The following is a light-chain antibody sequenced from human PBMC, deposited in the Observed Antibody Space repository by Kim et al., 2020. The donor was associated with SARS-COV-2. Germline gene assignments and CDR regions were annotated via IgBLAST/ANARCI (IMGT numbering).Light chain of an antibody. CDR2: GAS. J-gene: IGKJ2*03. CDR1: QSVSSN. CDR3: QQYNNWPPSS. V-gene: IGKV3-15*01. Sequence: VSPGDRATLSCGASQSVSSNLAWYQQKPGQAPRLLIYGASTRATGIPARFSGSGSGTEFTLTISSLQSEDFAVYYCQQYNNWPPSSFGQGTKLEI.